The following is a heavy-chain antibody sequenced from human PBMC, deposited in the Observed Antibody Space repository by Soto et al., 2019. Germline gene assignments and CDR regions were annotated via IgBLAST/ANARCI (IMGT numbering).Heavy chain of an antibody. CDR3: AKPLRFLEWLFSNYYYYYGMDV. V-gene: IGHV3-23*01. CDR1: GFTFSSYA. D-gene: IGHD3-3*01. CDR2: ISGSGGGT. J-gene: IGHJ6*02. Sequence: VRSMRLSCAASGFTFSSYARSWVRQAPGKGLEWVSAISGSGGGTYYADSVKGRFTISRDNSKNTLYLQMNSLRAEDTAVYYCAKPLRFLEWLFSNYYYYYGMDVWGQGTTVNVSS.